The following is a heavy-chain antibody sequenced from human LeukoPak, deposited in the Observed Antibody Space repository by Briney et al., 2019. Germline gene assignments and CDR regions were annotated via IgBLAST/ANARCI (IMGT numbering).Heavy chain of an antibody. CDR1: GFTFSNSW. Sequence: GGSLRLSCAGSGFTFSNSWMSWLRQAPGKGLEWVANIKYDGSEKYFVDSVKGRFTISRDNAKSSLYLQMNSLRAGDTAVYYCARGLGPHYWGQGTLVTVSS. J-gene: IGHJ4*02. D-gene: IGHD3-16*01. CDR2: IKYDGSEK. V-gene: IGHV3-7*02. CDR3: ARGLGPHY.